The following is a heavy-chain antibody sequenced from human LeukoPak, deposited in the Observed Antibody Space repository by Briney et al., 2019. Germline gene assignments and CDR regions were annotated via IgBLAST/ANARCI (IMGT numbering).Heavy chain of an antibody. CDR1: GGSFSGYY. J-gene: IGHJ4*02. Sequence: LETLSLTCAVYGGSFSGYYWSWIRQPPGKGLEWIGEINHSGSTNYNPSLKSRVTISVDTSKNQFSLKLSSVTAADTAVYYCARGRVTMVRGSALGYWGQGTLVTVSS. D-gene: IGHD3-10*01. CDR2: INHSGST. CDR3: ARGRVTMVRGSALGY. V-gene: IGHV4-34*01.